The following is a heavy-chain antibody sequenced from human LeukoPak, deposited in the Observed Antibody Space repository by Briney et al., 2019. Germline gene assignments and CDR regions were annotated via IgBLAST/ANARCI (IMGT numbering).Heavy chain of an antibody. CDR1: GGSISSYR. CDR2: IYYSGST. D-gene: IGHD3-22*01. J-gene: IGHJ5*02. CDR3: ARIDSSGYYPNWFDP. Sequence: PSETLSLTCTVSGGSISSYRWSWIRQPPGKGLEWIGYIYYSGSTNHNPSLKSRVTISVDTSKNQFSLKLSSVTAADTAVYYCARIDSSGYYPNWFDPWGQGTLVTVSS. V-gene: IGHV4-59*12.